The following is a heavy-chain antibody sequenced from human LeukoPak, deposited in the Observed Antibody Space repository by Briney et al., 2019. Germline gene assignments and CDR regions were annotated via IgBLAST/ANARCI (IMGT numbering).Heavy chain of an antibody. D-gene: IGHD5-18*01. V-gene: IGHV4-39*07. CDR1: GGSISSSSYY. J-gene: IGHJ4*02. CDR2: IYYSGST. CDR3: ARDERGEKWIQLVDY. Sequence: PSGTLSLTCAVSGGSISSSSYYWGWIRQPPGKGLEWIGSIYYSGSTYYNPSLKSRVTISVDTSKNQFSLKLSSVTAADTAVYYCARDERGEKWIQLVDYWGQGTLVTVSS.